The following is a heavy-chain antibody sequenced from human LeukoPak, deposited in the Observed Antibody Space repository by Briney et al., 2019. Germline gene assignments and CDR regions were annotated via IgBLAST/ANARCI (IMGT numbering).Heavy chain of an antibody. J-gene: IGHJ6*02. D-gene: IGHD1-26*01. Sequence: GGSLRLSCAASGFTFDDYAMHCVRQAPGKGLEWVSGISWNSGSIGYADSVKGRFTISRDNAKNSLYLQMNSLRAEDTALYYCAKGGSYSDYYYGMDVWGQGTTVTVSS. V-gene: IGHV3-9*01. CDR2: ISWNSGSI. CDR3: AKGGSYSDYYYGMDV. CDR1: GFTFDDYA.